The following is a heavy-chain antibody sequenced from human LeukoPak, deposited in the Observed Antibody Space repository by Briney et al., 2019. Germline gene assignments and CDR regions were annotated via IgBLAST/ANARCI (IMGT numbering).Heavy chain of an antibody. CDR2: ISGSGGST. Sequence: PGGSLRLSCAASGFTFSSYWMSWVRQAPGKGLEWVSAISGSGGSTYYADSVKGRFTISRDNSKNTLYLQMNSLRAEDTAVYYCAKDPGGYYDSSGINDYWGQGTLVTVSS. CDR3: AKDPGGYYDSSGINDY. CDR1: GFTFSSYW. D-gene: IGHD3-22*01. V-gene: IGHV3-23*01. J-gene: IGHJ4*02.